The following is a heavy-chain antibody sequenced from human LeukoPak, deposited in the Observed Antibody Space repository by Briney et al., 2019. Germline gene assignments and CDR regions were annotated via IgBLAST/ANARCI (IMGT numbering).Heavy chain of an antibody. CDR1: GFTFSSYA. CDR3: ARDPRRYCSGGSCPRWYFDL. V-gene: IGHV3-23*01. D-gene: IGHD2-15*01. Sequence: GGSLRLSCAASGFTFSSYAMSWVRQAPGKGLEWVSAISGSGGSTYYADSVKGRFTISRDNAKNSLYLQMNSLRAEDTAVYYCARDPRRYCSGGSCPRWYFDLWGRGTLVTVSS. J-gene: IGHJ2*01. CDR2: ISGSGGST.